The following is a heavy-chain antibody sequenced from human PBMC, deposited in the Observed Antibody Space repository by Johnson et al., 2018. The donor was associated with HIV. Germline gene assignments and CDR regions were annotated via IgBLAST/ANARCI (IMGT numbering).Heavy chain of an antibody. CDR1: GFTFSDYY. D-gene: IGHD2-21*01. J-gene: IGHJ3*02. CDR2: IRSKAYGGTT. V-gene: IGHV3-49*05. CDR3: TLVGLEGLDACEI. Sequence: VQLVESGGGLVRPGGSLRLSCAASGFTFSDYYMSWIRQAPGKGLEWVGFIRSKAYGGTTEYAASVKGRFTISRDDSKSIAYLQMNSLKTEDTAVYYWTLVGLEGLDACEIWGQRKMGNGSS.